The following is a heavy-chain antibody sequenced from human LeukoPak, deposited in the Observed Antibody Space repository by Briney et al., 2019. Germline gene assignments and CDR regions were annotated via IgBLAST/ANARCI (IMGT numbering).Heavy chain of an antibody. Sequence: ASVKVSCKASGYTFTGYYMHWVRQAPGQGLEWMGWINPNSGGTNYAQKFQGWVTMTRDTSISTAYMELSRLRSDDTAVYYCARAWAPGSSWLGGDYWGQETLVTASS. CDR1: GYTFTGYY. CDR2: INPNSGGT. V-gene: IGHV1-2*04. CDR3: ARAWAPGSSWLGGDY. D-gene: IGHD6-13*01. J-gene: IGHJ4*02.